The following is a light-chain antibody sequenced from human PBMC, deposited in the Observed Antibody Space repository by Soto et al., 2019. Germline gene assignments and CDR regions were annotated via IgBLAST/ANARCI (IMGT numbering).Light chain of an antibody. Sequence: EVVLTQFPGTLPVSLGERATLSCRASQSVSSNLAWYQQKPGQAPRLLIYGASTRATGIPARFSGSGSGTEFTLTISSLQSEDFAVYYCQQYNNWPPWTFGQGTKVEIK. CDR3: QQYNNWPPWT. CDR1: QSVSSN. V-gene: IGKV3-15*01. CDR2: GAS. J-gene: IGKJ1*01.